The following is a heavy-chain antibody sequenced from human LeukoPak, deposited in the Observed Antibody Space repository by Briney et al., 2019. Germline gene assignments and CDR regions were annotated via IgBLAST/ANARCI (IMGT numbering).Heavy chain of an antibody. CDR2: IIPIFGTA. J-gene: IGHJ4*02. CDR3: ARGYYYDSSGYITDY. V-gene: IGHV1-69*01. CDR1: GGTFSSYA. D-gene: IGHD3-22*01. Sequence: ASVKVSCRASGGTFSSYAISWVRQAPGQGLEWMGGIIPIFGTANYAQKFQGRVTITADESTSTAYMELSSLRSEDTAVYYCARGYYYDSSGYITDYWGQGTLVTVSS.